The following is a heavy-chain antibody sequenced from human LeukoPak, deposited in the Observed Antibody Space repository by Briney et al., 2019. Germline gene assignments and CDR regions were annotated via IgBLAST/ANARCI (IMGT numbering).Heavy chain of an antibody. CDR2: MHSSGST. Sequence: SETLSLNCTVSGPSISSTIYYWGWIRQPPGKGLEWIGSMHSSGSTNYNPSLKSRVTISVDTSKNQFSLKLSSVTAADTAVYYCARRYFDWSKNWFDPWGQGTLVTVSS. J-gene: IGHJ5*02. CDR3: ARRYFDWSKNWFDP. D-gene: IGHD3-9*01. V-gene: IGHV4-39*07. CDR1: GPSISSTIYY.